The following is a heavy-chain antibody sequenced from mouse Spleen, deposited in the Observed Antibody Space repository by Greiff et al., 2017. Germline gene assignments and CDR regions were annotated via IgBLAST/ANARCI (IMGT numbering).Heavy chain of an antibody. J-gene: IGHJ3*01. CDR1: GYTFTDYY. CDR2: INPYNGGT. D-gene: IGHD3-3*01. CDR3: ASHRASWFAY. Sequence: VQLKESGPVLVKPGASVKMSCKASGYTFTDYYMNWVKQSHGKSLEWIGVINPYNGGTSYNQKFKGKATLTVDKSSSTAYMELNSLTSEDSAVYYCASHRASWFAYWGQGTLVTVSA. V-gene: IGHV1-19*01.